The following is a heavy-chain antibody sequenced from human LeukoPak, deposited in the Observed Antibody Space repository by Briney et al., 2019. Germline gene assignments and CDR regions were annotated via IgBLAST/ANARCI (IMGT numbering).Heavy chain of an antibody. CDR3: ARYNYDMFDY. Sequence: GGSLRLSCAASGFTFSGYGMHWVRQAPGKGLEWVAIISYDGSNKYYADSVKGRFTISRDNAKNALYLQFNSLRDEDTAVYYCARYNYDMFDYWGQGTLVTVSS. V-gene: IGHV3-30*03. J-gene: IGHJ4*02. CDR1: GFTFSGYG. CDR2: ISYDGSNK. D-gene: IGHD5-18*01.